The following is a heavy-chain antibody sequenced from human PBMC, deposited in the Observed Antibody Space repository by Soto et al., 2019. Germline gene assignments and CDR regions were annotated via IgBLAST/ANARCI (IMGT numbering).Heavy chain of an antibody. Sequence: LRLSCAASGFTFSDYYMSWIRQAPGKGLEWVSYISSSGSTIYYADSVKGRFTISRDNAKNSLYLQMNSLRAEDTAVYYCARDHDFWSGYFGYYYYMDVWGKGTTVTVSS. CDR1: GFTFSDYY. CDR2: ISSSGSTI. J-gene: IGHJ6*03. D-gene: IGHD3-3*01. V-gene: IGHV3-11*01. CDR3: ARDHDFWSGYFGYYYYMDV.